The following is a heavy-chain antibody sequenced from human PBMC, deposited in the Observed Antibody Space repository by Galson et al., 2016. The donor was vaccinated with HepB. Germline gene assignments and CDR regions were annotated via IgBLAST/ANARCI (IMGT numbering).Heavy chain of an antibody. CDR2: IYRNGDT. CDR3: ARRPGN. Sequence: SLRLSCAASGFSVNSNYMSWVRQAPGKGLEWVSHIYRNGDTNYADSVKGRFTIFKDKTKHTLYLQMNSLRAEDTAVYYCARRPGNWGQGTMVTVSS. CDR1: GFSVNSNY. D-gene: IGHD1-14*01. V-gene: IGHV3-53*01. J-gene: IGHJ3*01.